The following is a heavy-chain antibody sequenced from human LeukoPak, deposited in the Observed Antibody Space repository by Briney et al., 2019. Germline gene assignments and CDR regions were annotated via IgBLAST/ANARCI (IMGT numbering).Heavy chain of an antibody. D-gene: IGHD3-10*01. V-gene: IGHV4-59*01. CDR3: ARDRSYYNSGSYGGVFDY. CDR2: IYYSGST. Sequence: SETLSLTCTVSRGSISSYYWSWIRRPPGKGLEWIGYIYYSGSTNYNPSLKSRVTISADTSKNQFSLKLSSVTAADTAVYYCARDRSYYNSGSYGGVFDYWGQGTLVTVSS. CDR1: RGSISSYY. J-gene: IGHJ4*02.